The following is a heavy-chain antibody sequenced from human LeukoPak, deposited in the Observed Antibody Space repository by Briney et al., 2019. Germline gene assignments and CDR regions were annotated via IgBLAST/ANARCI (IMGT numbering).Heavy chain of an antibody. J-gene: IGHJ3*02. Sequence: SETLSLTCAVYGGSFSGYYWSWIRQPPGKGLEWIGSIYHSGSTYYNPSLKSRVTMSVDTSKNQFSLKLSSVTAADTAVYYCAKYSRGDAFDIWGQGTMVTVSS. V-gene: IGHV4-34*10. CDR2: IYHSGST. D-gene: IGHD6-13*01. CDR1: GGSFSGYY. CDR3: AKYSRGDAFDI.